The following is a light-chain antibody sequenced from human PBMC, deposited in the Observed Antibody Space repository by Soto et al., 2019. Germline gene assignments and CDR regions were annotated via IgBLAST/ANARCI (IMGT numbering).Light chain of an antibody. CDR3: QQLNSYPLT. V-gene: IGKV1-9*01. Sequence: IQFTQSPASLSASVGDRVTITCRASQGISSYLAWYQQKPGKAPKLLIYAASTLQSGVPSRFSGSGYGTDFTLTISSLQPEDFATYYCQQLNSYPLTFGGGTKVDIK. CDR2: AAS. J-gene: IGKJ4*01. CDR1: QGISSY.